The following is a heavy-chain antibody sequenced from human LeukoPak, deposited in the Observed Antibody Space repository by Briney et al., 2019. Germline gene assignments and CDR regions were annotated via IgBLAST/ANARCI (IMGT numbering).Heavy chain of an antibody. D-gene: IGHD2-2*02. CDR1: GYTLTELS. CDR2: FDPEDGET. V-gene: IGHV1-24*01. CDR3: ATLTRVAAAISVHYYYYYMDV. Sequence: PSVKLSCKVSGYTLTELSMHWVRQAPGKGREWMGGFDPEDGETIYAQKFQGRVTMTEDTSTDTAYMELSSLRSEDTAVYYCATLTRVAAAISVHYYYYYMDVWGKGTTVTVSS. J-gene: IGHJ6*03.